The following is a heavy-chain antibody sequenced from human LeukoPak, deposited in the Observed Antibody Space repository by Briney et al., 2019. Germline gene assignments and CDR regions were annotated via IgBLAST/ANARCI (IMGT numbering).Heavy chain of an antibody. CDR2: IIPIFGTA. CDR1: GGTFSSYA. V-gene: IGHV1-69*13. Sequence: SVKVSCKASGGTFSSYAISWVRQAPGQGLEWMGGIIPIFGTANYAQKFQGRVTITADESTSTAYMELSSLRSEDTAVYYCARSPIVVVPAAAMANWFDPWGQGTLVTVSS. D-gene: IGHD2-2*01. CDR3: ARSPIVVVPAAAMANWFDP. J-gene: IGHJ5*02.